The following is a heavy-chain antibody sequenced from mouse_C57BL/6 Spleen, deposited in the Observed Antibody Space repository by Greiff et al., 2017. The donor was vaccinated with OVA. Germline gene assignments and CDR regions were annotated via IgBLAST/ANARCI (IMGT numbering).Heavy chain of an antibody. J-gene: IGHJ4*01. V-gene: IGHV1-69*01. Sequence: QVQLQQPGAELVMPGASVKLSCKASGYTFTSYWMHWVKQRPGQGLEWIGEIDPSDSYTNYNQQFKGKSTLTVDKSSSTAYMQLSSLISEDSAVYYCARKFITTVYAMDYWGQGTSVTVSS. CDR2: IDPSDSYT. CDR3: ARKFITTVYAMDY. CDR1: GYTFTSYW. D-gene: IGHD1-1*01.